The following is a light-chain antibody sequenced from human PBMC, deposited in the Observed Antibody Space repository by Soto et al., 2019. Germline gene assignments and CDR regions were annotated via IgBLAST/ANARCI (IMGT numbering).Light chain of an antibody. J-gene: IGKJ5*01. Sequence: DIQLPQYPSSLSASVGDRVTFTCQASQDITTYLNWYQQKPGKAPKLLIFDASSLKTGVPSRFSGSGSGTHFTFVISSLQPEDVAVYYCQQFDNFPITFGQGTRLEIK. V-gene: IGKV1-33*01. CDR3: QQFDNFPIT. CDR2: DAS. CDR1: QDITTY.